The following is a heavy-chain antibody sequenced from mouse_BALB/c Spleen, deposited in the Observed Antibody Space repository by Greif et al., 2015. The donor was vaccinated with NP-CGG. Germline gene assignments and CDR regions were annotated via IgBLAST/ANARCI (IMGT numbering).Heavy chain of an antibody. CDR3: ARSGYRYDYAMDY. Sequence: EVMLVESGGGLVQPGGSRKLSCAASGFTFSSFGMHWVRQAPEKGLEWVAYISSGSSTIYYADTVKGRFTISRDNPKNTLFLQMTSLRSEDTAMYYCARSGYRYDYAMDYWGQGTSVTVSS. J-gene: IGHJ4*01. CDR1: GFTFSSFG. D-gene: IGHD2-14*01. V-gene: IGHV5-17*02. CDR2: ISSGSSTI.